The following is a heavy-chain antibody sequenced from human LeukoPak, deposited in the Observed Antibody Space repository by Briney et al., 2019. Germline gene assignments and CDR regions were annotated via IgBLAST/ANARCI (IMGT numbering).Heavy chain of an antibody. Sequence: ASVKVSCTASGYTFINYAIHWVRQAPGQRLEWMGWINAGDGNTRYSQNFQDRLTITRDTSANIAYMEMSSLRSEDTAVYYCALGAYDYWGQGTLVTVSS. J-gene: IGHJ4*02. CDR3: ALGAYDY. V-gene: IGHV1-3*01. D-gene: IGHD1-26*01. CDR2: INAGDGNT. CDR1: GYTFINYA.